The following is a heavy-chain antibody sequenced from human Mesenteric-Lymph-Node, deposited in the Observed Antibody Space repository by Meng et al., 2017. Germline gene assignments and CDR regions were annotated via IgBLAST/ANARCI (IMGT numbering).Heavy chain of an antibody. D-gene: IGHD3-10*01. J-gene: IGHJ6*02. CDR1: GFTFRNYG. CDR3: ANVIPPESRGRVGIWFGAVIRGYYYYGMDV. V-gene: IGHV3-23*01. Sequence: GESLKISCAAPGFTFRNYGMNWGRQAPGKGLEWVSAISASGSGTFYADSVKGRFTISRDNSKNTLYLQINSLRAEDTAVYYCANVIPPESRGRVGIWFGAVIRGYYYYGMDVWGQGTPVTVSS. CDR2: ISASGSGT.